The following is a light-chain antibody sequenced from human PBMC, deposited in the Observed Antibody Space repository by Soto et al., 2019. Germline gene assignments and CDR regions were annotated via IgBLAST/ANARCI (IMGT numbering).Light chain of an antibody. CDR2: GAS. CDR3: QHYSNWQTWT. J-gene: IGKJ1*01. V-gene: IGKV3-15*01. CDR1: QTVSSN. Sequence: EIVMTQSPATLSVFPWERATLSCRASQTVSSNLAWYQQKPGQAPRLLIYGASTRAIDIPARFSGSGSETEFTLTISSLQSEDFAVYYCQHYSNWQTWTFGQGTKVDIK.